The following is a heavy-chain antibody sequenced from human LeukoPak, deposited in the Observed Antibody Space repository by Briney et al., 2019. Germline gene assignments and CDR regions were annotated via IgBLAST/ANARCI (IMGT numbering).Heavy chain of an antibody. CDR3: AGKLHDYCSSTSCYLRWFDP. CDR1: GFTFSGSA. D-gene: IGHD2-2*01. CDR2: IRSKANTYAT. J-gene: IGHJ5*02. V-gene: IGHV3-73*01. Sequence: GGSLRLSCAASGFTFSGSAMLWVRQASGKGLEWVGRIRSKANTYATAYAAPVKGRFIISRDDSKNTAYLQMNSLKTEDTAVYYCAGKLHDYCSSTSCYLRWFDPWGQGTLVTVSS.